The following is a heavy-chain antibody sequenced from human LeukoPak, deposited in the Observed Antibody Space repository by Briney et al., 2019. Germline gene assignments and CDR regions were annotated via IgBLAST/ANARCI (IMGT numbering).Heavy chain of an antibody. Sequence: GGSLRLSCAASGFTFSNYGMHWVRQAPGKGLGWVAFTRYDGNNKYYAASVKGRCTISRDNSKNTLYLQMTSLRADDTAVYYCAKSRSYSYYFDYWGQGTLVTVSS. CDR2: TRYDGNNK. CDR1: GFTFSNYG. V-gene: IGHV3-30*02. CDR3: AKSRSYSYYFDY. D-gene: IGHD1-26*01. J-gene: IGHJ4*02.